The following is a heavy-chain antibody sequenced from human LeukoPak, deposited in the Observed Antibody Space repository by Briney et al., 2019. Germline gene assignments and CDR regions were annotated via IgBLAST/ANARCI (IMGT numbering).Heavy chain of an antibody. D-gene: IGHD6-19*01. CDR2: ITFSGLGL. V-gene: IGHV3-23*01. CDR3: ATDGSGWSRSS. CDR1: GFTFSDAG. J-gene: IGHJ5*02. Sequence: GGSLRLSCAASGFTFSDAGMTWVRQAPGKGLEWVSTITFSGLGLYYADSVKGRFTISRDNFKNMVYLEMNSLRAEDTAIYYCATDGSGWSRSSWGQGTLVTVSS.